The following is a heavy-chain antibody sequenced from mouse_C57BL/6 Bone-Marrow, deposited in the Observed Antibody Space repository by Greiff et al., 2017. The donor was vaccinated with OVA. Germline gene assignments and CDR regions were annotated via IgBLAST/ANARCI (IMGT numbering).Heavy chain of an antibody. Sequence: DVHLVESGGGLVQPGGSLSLSCAASGFTFTDYYMSWVRQPPGKALEWLGFIRNKANGYTTEYSASVKGRFTISRDNSQSILYLQMNALRAEDSATYYCALRRKGYAMDYWGQGTSVTVSS. V-gene: IGHV7-3*01. J-gene: IGHJ4*01. CDR1: GFTFTDYY. CDR2: IRNKANGYTT. CDR3: ALRRKGYAMDY. D-gene: IGHD2-12*01.